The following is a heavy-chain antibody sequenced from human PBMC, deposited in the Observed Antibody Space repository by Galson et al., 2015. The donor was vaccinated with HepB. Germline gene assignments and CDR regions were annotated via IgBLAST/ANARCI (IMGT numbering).Heavy chain of an antibody. D-gene: IGHD1-14*01. CDR2: ISSSSSTI. J-gene: IGHJ4*02. CDR1: GFTFSSYS. CDR3: ARDQTGDSFDY. V-gene: IGHV3-48*01. Sequence: SLRLSCAASGFTFSSYSMNWVRQAPGKGLEWVSYISSSSSTIYYADSVKGRFTISRDNAKNSLYLQMNSLRAEDTAVYYCARDQTGDSFDYWGQGTLVTVSS.